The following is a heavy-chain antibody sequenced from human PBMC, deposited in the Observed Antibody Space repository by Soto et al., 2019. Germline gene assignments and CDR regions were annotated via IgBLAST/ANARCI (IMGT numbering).Heavy chain of an antibody. Sequence: QVQLQESGPGLVKPSQTLSLTCTVSGGSISSGGYYWSWIRQHPGKGLEWIGYIYYSGNTYYNPSIKSRVTISVDTSKNHFSLKLSSVTAADTAVYYCARYTYGLSHWFDPWGQGTLVIVSS. J-gene: IGHJ5*02. CDR1: GGSISSGGYY. CDR2: IYYSGNT. CDR3: ARYTYGLSHWFDP. D-gene: IGHD5-18*01. V-gene: IGHV4-31*03.